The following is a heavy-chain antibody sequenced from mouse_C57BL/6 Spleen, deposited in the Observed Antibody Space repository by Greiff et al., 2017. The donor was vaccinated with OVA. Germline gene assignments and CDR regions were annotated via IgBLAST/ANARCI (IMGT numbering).Heavy chain of an antibody. V-gene: IGHV1-82*01. CDR2: IYPGDGDT. J-gene: IGHJ3*01. D-gene: IGHD2-2*01. CDR1: GYAFSSSW. CDR3: ARYGGYDTAWFAY. Sequence: QVQLQQSGPELVKPGASVKISCKASGYAFSSSWMNWVKQRPGKGLEWIGRIYPGDGDTNYNGKFKGKATLTADKSSSTAYMQLSSLTSEDSAVYFCARYGGYDTAWFAYWGQGTLVTVSA.